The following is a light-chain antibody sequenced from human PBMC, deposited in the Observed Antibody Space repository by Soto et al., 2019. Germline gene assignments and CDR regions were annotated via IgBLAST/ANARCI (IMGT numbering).Light chain of an antibody. CDR1: QSVRSN. CDR2: GAS. V-gene: IGKV3-11*01. J-gene: IGKJ5*01. Sequence: EKVMTQCLATLSISTGERATLSCRASQSVRSNLAWYHQKPGQAPRLLIYGASTRAAGIPLRFSGSGSGTDFTLTISSLEPEDFAVYYCQQRSNWPLTFGQGTRLEIK. CDR3: QQRSNWPLT.